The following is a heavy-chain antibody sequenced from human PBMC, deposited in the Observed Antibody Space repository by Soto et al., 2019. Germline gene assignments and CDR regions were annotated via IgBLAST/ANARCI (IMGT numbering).Heavy chain of an antibody. CDR3: ARGGPVVVVTAALDY. Sequence: QVQLVQSGAEVKKPGASVKVSCTASGDTFTDYYIHWVRQAPGQGLEWMGTVNPSGGHTTYAQHFLGRMTMTRDTSTSTLYIELTSLTSEDTAVYYCARGGPVVVVTAALDYWGQGTLVTVSS. CDR1: GDTFTDYY. CDR2: VNPSGGHT. J-gene: IGHJ4*02. D-gene: IGHD2-21*02. V-gene: IGHV1-46*01.